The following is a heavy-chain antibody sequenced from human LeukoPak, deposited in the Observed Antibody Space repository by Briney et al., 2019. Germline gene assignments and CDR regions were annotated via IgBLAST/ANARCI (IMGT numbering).Heavy chain of an antibody. CDR1: GFTFSAYS. V-gene: IGHV3-48*04. CDR3: VRMNYVSSGWGAPFDY. D-gene: IGHD1-7*01. Sequence: GGSLRLSCAASGFTFSAYSMNWVRQAPGKGLEWVSYISSTSAIYYADSVKGRFTISRDNAKNSLYLQMNSLRTEDTALYYCVRMNYVSSGWGAPFDYWGQGALVTVSS. J-gene: IGHJ4*02. CDR2: ISSTSAI.